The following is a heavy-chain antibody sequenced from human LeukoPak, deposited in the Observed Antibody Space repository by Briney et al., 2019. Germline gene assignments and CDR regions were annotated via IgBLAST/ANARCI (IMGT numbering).Heavy chain of an antibody. CDR3: ASSFRWYSLDLGAFDI. CDR1: EFTVSSNY. Sequence: PGGSLRLSCAASEFTVSSNYMSWVCQAPGKGLEWVSVIYSGGSTYYAYSVKGRFTISRHNSKNTLYLQMNSLRAEDTAVYYCASSFRWYSLDLGAFDIWGQGTMVTVSS. V-gene: IGHV3-53*04. J-gene: IGHJ3*02. CDR2: IYSGGST. D-gene: IGHD6-13*01.